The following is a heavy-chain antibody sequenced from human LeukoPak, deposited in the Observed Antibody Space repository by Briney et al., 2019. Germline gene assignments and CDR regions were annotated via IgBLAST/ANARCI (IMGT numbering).Heavy chain of an antibody. CDR2: ISWNSGRI. V-gene: IGHV3-9*01. D-gene: IGHD4-17*01. CDR1: GFTFDDYA. CDR3: ARDLFDTVTTGYFDY. J-gene: IGHJ4*02. Sequence: GRSLRLSCAASGFTFDDYAMHWVRQAPGKGLEWVSGISWNSGRIGYADSVKGRFTISRDNAKNSLYLQMNSLRAEDTAVYYCARDLFDTVTTGYFDYWGQGTLVTVSS.